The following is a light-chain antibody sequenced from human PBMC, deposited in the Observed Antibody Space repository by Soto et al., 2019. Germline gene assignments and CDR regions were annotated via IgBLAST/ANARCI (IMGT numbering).Light chain of an antibody. CDR1: QSVSDN. CDR3: QQSYNTPRT. V-gene: IGKV3D-15*01. Sequence: EIVLTQSPGTLSLSPGERATLSCRASQSVSDNLALYQQKPGQAPRLVVYGASSRATGVPSRFSGSGSGTHFTLTISSLQPEDFATYYCQQSYNTPRTFGQGTKVDIK. CDR2: GAS. J-gene: IGKJ1*01.